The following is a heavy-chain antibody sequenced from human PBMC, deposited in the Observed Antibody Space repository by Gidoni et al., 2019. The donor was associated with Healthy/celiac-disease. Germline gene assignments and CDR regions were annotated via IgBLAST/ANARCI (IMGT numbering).Heavy chain of an antibody. CDR3: ARISDYSKLSDY. CDR2: IYYSGST. Sequence: QLQLQESAPGLVKPSETLSLTCTVSGGSISSSSHYWGWIRQPPGKGLEWIGSIYYSGSTYYNPSLKSRVTISVDTSKNQFSLKLSSVTAADTAVYYCARISDYSKLSDYWGQGTLVTVSS. V-gene: IGHV4-39*01. J-gene: IGHJ4*02. D-gene: IGHD4-4*01. CDR1: GGSISSSSHY.